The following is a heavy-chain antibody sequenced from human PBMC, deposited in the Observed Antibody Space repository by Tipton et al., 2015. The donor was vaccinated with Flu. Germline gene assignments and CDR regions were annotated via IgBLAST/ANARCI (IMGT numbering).Heavy chain of an antibody. D-gene: IGHD3-10*01. V-gene: IGHV4-4*07. Sequence: LRLSCTVSGGSIRSYYWSWIRQPAGKALEWVGRIYTSGTTKYNPSLKSRVTMSIDTSKNQFSLKLTSVTGADTAVYYCARGSGSGTFVIFEYWGQGMLVTVSS. J-gene: IGHJ4*02. CDR2: IYTSGTT. CDR3: ARGSGSGTFVIFEY. CDR1: GGSIRSYY.